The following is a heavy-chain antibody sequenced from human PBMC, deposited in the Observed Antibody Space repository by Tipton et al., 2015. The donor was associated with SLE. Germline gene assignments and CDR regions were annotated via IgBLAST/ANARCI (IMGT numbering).Heavy chain of an antibody. V-gene: IGHV4-39*01. CDR1: GGSISSSSYY. Sequence: TLSLTCTVSGGSISSSSYYWGWIRPPPGKGLEWIGCIYYSGSTYYNPSLKSRVTISVDTSKNQFSLKLSSVTAAATAVYYCASPHLEAYYDSSGPRGYNYMDVWGKGTTVTVSS. CDR3: ASPHLEAYYDSSGPRGYNYMDV. D-gene: IGHD3-22*01. CDR2: IYYSGST. J-gene: IGHJ6*03.